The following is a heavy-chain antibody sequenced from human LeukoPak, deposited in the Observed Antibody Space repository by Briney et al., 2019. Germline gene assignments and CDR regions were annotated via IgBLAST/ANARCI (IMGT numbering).Heavy chain of an antibody. CDR1: GGSISSSSYY. CDR3: ASRIAVAGTFDY. J-gene: IGHJ4*02. D-gene: IGHD6-19*01. V-gene: IGHV4-39*07. CDR2: IYYSGST. Sequence: PSQTLSLTCTVSGGSISSSSYYWGWIRQPPGKGLEWIGSIYYSGSTYYNPSLKSQVTISVDTSKNQFSLKLSSVTAADTAVYYCASRIAVAGTFDYWGQGTLVTVSS.